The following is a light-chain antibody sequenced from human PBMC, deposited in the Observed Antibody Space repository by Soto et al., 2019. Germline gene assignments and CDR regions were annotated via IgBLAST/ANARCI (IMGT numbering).Light chain of an antibody. CDR3: ATWDDSLNGVV. CDR1: QSNIGRHE. V-gene: IGLV1-44*01. Sequence: QSVLTQPPSASGTPGRGVTLSCSGGQSNIGRHEVTWYQKLPGTAPRLLTSSANRRPSGVPDRFSGSKSGASASLAISGLQSEDEGDYFCATWDDSLNGVVFGGGTKLTVL. J-gene: IGLJ2*01. CDR2: SAN.